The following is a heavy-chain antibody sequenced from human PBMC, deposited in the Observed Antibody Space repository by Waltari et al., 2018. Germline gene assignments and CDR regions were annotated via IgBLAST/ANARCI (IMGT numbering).Heavy chain of an antibody. V-gene: IGHV3-21*01. D-gene: IGHD4-17*01. J-gene: IGHJ4*02. CDR2: ISSSSSYI. CDR1: GFPLRSQS. Sequence: EVQLVESGGGLVNPGGSLRPSWSASGFPLRSQSLNWVRQAPGKGLEWVSSISSSSSYIYYADSVKGRFTISRDNAKNSLYLQMNSLRAEDTAVYYCARADYGDYAWGQGTLVTVSS. CDR3: ARADYGDYA.